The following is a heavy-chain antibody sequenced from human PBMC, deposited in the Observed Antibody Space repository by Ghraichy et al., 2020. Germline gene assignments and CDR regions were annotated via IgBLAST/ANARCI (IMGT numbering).Heavy chain of an antibody. J-gene: IGHJ6*02. V-gene: IGHV6-1*01. CDR3: ARDHYTSTWRDYYGMDV. CDR1: GDSASSNSAA. CDR2: TYFRSKWFH. D-gene: IGHD3-3*01. Sequence: SETLSLTFAISGDSASSNSAAWNWITQSPSRGLEWLGRTYFRSKWFHEYAVAVKSRISVDPDTSKNQFSLRLNSVTPEDTAVYYCARDHYTSTWRDYYGMDVWGQGTTVTVSS.